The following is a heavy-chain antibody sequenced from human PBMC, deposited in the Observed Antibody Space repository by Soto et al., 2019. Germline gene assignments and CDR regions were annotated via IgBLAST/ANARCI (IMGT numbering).Heavy chain of an antibody. V-gene: IGHV4-34*01. Sequence: TSETLSLTCAVYGGSFSGYYWSWIRQPPGKGLEWIGEINHSGSTNYNPSLKSRVTISVDTSKNQFSLKLSSVTAADTAVYYCARGEGDTIFGVVIMEAYGMDVWGQGTTVTVSSGKGAPGESLKISCKGSGYYYYYGMDVWGQGTTVTVSS. D-gene: IGHD3-3*01. J-gene: IGHJ6*02. CDR2: INHSGST. CDR3: ARGEGDTIFGVVIMEAYGMDVWGQGTTVTVSSGKGAPGESLKISCKGSGYYYYYGMDV. CDR1: GGSFSGYY.